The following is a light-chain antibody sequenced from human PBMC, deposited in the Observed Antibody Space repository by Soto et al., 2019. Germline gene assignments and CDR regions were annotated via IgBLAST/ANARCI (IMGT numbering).Light chain of an antibody. CDR3: QQFGSSVT. J-gene: IGKJ5*01. CDR2: GAS. Sequence: EIVMTQSPAPLSVSPGERATLSCRASQSVSSNLAWYQQKPGQAPRLLIYGASTRATGIPARFSGSGSGTEFTLTISSLQSEDFAVYYCQQFGSSVTFGQGTRLEIK. V-gene: IGKV3-15*01. CDR1: QSVSSN.